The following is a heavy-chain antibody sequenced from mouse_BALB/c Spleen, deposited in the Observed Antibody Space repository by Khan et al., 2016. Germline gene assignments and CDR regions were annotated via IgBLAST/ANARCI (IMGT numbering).Heavy chain of an antibody. CDR1: GYSITSDYA. CDR2: ISYSGST. J-gene: IGHJ2*01. CDR3: GRNSGYFYFDY. V-gene: IGHV3-2*02. D-gene: IGHD1-2*01. Sequence: DVKLEESGPGLVKPSQSLSLTCTVTGYSITSDYAWNWIRQFPGNKLEWMGYISYSGSTSYNPSLKSRISITRDTSKNQFFLQLNSVTTEDTATYYGGRNSGYFYFDYWGQGTTLTVSS.